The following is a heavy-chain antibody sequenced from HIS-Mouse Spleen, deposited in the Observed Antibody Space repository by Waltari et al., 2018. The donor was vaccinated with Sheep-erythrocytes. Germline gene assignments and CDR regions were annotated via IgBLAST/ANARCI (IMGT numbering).Heavy chain of an antibody. V-gene: IGHV3-15*01. Sequence: WMSWVRQAPGKGLEWVGRIKSKTDGGTTDYAAPVKGRFTISRDDSKNTLYLQMNSLKTEDTAVYYCTAGPDAFDIWGQGTMVTVSS. CDR3: TAGPDAFDI. CDR1: W. CDR2: IKSKTDGGTT. J-gene: IGHJ3*02.